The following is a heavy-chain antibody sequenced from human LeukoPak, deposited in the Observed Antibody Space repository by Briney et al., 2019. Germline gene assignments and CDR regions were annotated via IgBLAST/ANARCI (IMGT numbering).Heavy chain of an antibody. Sequence: PSETLSLTCTVSGGSISRYYWSWIRQPAGKGLEWIGRLYTSGNTNYNPSLKSRVTMSVDTSKNQFSLKLTSVTAADTAVYYCAREGHYYHTSEYYSAPWYFDLWGRGTLVTVSS. J-gene: IGHJ2*01. V-gene: IGHV4-4*07. CDR1: GGSISRYY. CDR3: AREGHYYHTSEYYSAPWYFDL. CDR2: LYTSGNT. D-gene: IGHD3-22*01.